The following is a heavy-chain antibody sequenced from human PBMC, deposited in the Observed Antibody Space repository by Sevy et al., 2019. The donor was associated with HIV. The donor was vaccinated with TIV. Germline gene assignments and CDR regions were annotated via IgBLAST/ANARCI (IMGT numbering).Heavy chain of an antibody. V-gene: IGHV3-73*01. J-gene: IGHJ6*02. CDR1: GFTFSGSA. CDR3: TRNQVYCSSTSCYAGHPFYYYYGMDV. D-gene: IGHD2-2*01. Sequence: GGSLRLSCAASGFTFSGSAMHWVRQASGKGLEWVGGIRSKANSYATAYAASGKGRFTISRDDSKNTAYLQMNSLKTEDTDVYYCTRNQVYCSSTSCYAGHPFYYYYGMDVWGQGTTVTVSS. CDR2: IRSKANSYAT.